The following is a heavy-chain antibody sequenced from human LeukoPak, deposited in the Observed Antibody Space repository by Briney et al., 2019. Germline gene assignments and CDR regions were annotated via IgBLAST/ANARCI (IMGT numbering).Heavy chain of an antibody. Sequence: ASVKVSCKASGYTFTGYYMHWVRQAPGQGLEWMGWINPNSGGTNYAQKFQGRVTMTRDTSTSTVYMELSSLRSEDTAVYYCARESPTLYYDSSGYGDYWGQGTLVTVSS. J-gene: IGHJ4*02. CDR3: ARESPTLYYDSSGYGDY. CDR1: GYTFTGYY. V-gene: IGHV1-2*02. CDR2: INPNSGGT. D-gene: IGHD3-22*01.